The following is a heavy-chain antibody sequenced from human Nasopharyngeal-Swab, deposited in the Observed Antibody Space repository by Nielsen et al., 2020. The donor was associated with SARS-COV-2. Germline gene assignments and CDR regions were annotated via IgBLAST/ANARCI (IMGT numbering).Heavy chain of an antibody. CDR2: IYYSGST. V-gene: IGHV4-59*01. D-gene: IGHD5-24*01. CDR3: ARERRDGYNSVCYFDY. J-gene: IGHJ4*02. Sequence: WIRQPPGKGLEWIGYIYYSGSTNYNPSLKSRVTISVDTSKNQFSLKLSSVTAADTAVYYCARERRDGYNSVCYFDYWGQGTLVTRLL.